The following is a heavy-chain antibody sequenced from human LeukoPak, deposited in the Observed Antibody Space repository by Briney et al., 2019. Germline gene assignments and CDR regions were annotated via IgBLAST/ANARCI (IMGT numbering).Heavy chain of an antibody. V-gene: IGHV3-23*01. D-gene: IGHD1-1*01. CDR3: AKGDAGQFDY. CDR2: ISGSGGST. CDR1: GFTFSSYS. Sequence: PGGSLRLSCAASGFTFSSYSMNWVRQAPGKGLEWVSAISGSGGSTYYADSVKGRFTISRDNSKNTLYLQMNSLRAEDTAVYYCAKGDAGQFDYWGQGTLVTVSS. J-gene: IGHJ4*02.